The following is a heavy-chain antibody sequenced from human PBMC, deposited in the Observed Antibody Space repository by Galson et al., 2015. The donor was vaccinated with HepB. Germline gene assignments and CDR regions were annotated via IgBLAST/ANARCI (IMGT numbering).Heavy chain of an antibody. Sequence: SLRLSCAASGFTFSNFWMSWVRQAPGKGLEWIGNIKPDGTEKYYADSMEGRFTIYRDNARNSVYLQIYNVRADDTAVYYCTSTSMASPGHHWGQGTLVTVSS. D-gene: IGHD6-13*01. J-gene: IGHJ4*02. CDR1: GFTFSNFW. CDR2: IKPDGTEK. CDR3: TSTSMASPGHH. V-gene: IGHV3-7*03.